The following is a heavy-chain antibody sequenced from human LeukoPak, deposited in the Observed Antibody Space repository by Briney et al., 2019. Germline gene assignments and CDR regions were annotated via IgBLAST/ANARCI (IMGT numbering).Heavy chain of an antibody. J-gene: IGHJ4*02. V-gene: IGHV4-30-4*01. CDR1: GGSISSGDYY. CDR2: IYYSGST. D-gene: IGHD3-10*01. CDR3: ARDIGSGSYLYF. Sequence: SETLSLTCTVSGGSISSGDYYWSWIRQPPGKGLEWIGYIYYSGSTYYNPSLKSRVTISVDTSKNQFSLKLSSVTAADTAVYYCARDIGSGSYLYFWGQGTLVTVSS.